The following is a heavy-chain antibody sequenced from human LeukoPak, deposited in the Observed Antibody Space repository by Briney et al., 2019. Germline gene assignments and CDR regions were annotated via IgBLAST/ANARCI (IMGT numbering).Heavy chain of an antibody. CDR2: IYYSGST. J-gene: IGHJ4*01. Sequence: SETLSLTSIVSGGSISTTSYYWGWIRQPPGKGLEWIGSIYYSGSTYYTPSLKSRVTISVDTSKNQFSLKLTSVTAADTAVYYCARYDYYGSGSPDYWGQGTLVTVSS. D-gene: IGHD3-10*01. V-gene: IGHV4-39*01. CDR1: GGSISTTSYY. CDR3: ARYDYYGSGSPDY.